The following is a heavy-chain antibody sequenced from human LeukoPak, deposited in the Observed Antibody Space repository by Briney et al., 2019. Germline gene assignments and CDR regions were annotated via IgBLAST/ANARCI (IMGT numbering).Heavy chain of an antibody. CDR1: GGSISSYY. V-gene: IGHV4-59*01. CDR3: ARGSGATEFDP. CDR2: IYYSGST. J-gene: IGHJ5*02. D-gene: IGHD2-21*02. Sequence: PSETLSLTCTASGGSISSYYWSWIRQPPGKGLEWIGYIYYSGSTNYNPSLKSRVTISVDTSKNQFSLKLSSVTAADTAVYYCARGSGATEFDPWGQGTLVTVSS.